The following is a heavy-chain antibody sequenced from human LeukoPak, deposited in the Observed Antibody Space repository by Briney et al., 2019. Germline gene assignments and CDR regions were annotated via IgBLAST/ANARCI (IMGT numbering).Heavy chain of an antibody. D-gene: IGHD6-19*01. J-gene: IGHJ4*02. CDR3: TRGSGWYPDY. Sequence: PGGSLRLSCAASGFSFSDHYMDWVRQAPGKGLEWVANINQDGREKNYVDSVKGRFTIFRDNAKNSLYLQMNSLRVEDTAVFYCTRGSGWYPDYWGQGTLVTVSS. CDR1: GFSFSDHY. V-gene: IGHV3-7*04. CDR2: INQDGREK.